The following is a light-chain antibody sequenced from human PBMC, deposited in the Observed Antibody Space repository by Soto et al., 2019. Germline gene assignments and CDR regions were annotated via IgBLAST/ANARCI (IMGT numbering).Light chain of an antibody. V-gene: IGKV3-20*01. CDR3: QQYGSSPRMYT. Sequence: EIVLTQSPGTLSLSPGERATLSCRASQSVSSSYLAWYQQKPGQAPRLLIYGASSRATGIPDRFSGSGSGTDFTLTISRLESDDFALYYCQQYGSSPRMYTFGQGTKLEIK. CDR1: QSVSSSY. J-gene: IGKJ2*01. CDR2: GAS.